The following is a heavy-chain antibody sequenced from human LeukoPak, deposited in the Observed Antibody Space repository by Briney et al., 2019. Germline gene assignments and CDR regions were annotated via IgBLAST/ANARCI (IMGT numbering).Heavy chain of an antibody. D-gene: IGHD2-15*01. CDR1: GGSFSGYY. CDR2: INHSGNT. V-gene: IGHV4-34*01. J-gene: IGHJ5*02. CDR3: VTEPGYCTGGRCYGGWFDP. Sequence: SETLSLTCAVYGGSFSGYYWSWIRQAPGKGLEWIGEINHSGNTNYNPSLKSRVTISVDTSKNQFSLKLSSVTAADAAVYYCVTEPGYCTGGRCYGGWFDPWGQGTLVTVSS.